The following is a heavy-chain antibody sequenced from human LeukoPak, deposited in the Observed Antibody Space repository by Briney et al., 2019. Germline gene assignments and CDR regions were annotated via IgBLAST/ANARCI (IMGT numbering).Heavy chain of an antibody. CDR3: ARGGSYSLFDY. J-gene: IGHJ4*02. CDR1: GFTFSDYY. V-gene: IGHV3-11*06. Sequence: PGGSLRLSCAASGFTFSDYYMSWIRQAPGKGLEWVSYISSSSSYTNYADSVKGRFTISRDNAKNSLYLQMNSLRAEDTAVYYCARGGSYSLFDYWGQGTLVTVSS. D-gene: IGHD1-26*01. CDR2: ISSSSSYT.